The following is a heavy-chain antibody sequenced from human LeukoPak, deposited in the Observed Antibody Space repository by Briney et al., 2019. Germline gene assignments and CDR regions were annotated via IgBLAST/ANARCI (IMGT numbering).Heavy chain of an antibody. CDR2: ISGSGGST. J-gene: IGHJ6*02. D-gene: IGHD2-2*01. Sequence: GGSLRLSCAASGFTFSSYAMSWVRQAPGKGLEWVSAISGSGGSTYCADSVKGRFTISRDNSKNTLYLQTNSLRAEDTAVYYCAGEDIVVVPAAAQYYYYGMDVWGQGTTVTVSS. V-gene: IGHV3-23*01. CDR3: AGEDIVVVPAAAQYYYYGMDV. CDR1: GFTFSSYA.